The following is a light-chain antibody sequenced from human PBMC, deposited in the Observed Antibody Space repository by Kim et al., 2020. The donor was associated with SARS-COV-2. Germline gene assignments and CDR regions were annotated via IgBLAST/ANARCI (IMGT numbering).Light chain of an antibody. J-gene: IGKJ4*01. CDR1: QIILDINEYNS. CDR3: MQALQTPLT. V-gene: IGKV2-28*01. Sequence: PASISGRASQIILDINEYNSLNWYLQKPGQSPQLLIYLGSNRASGVPDRFSGSGSGTDFTLKISRVEAEDVGVYYCMQALQTPLTFGGGTKVDIK. CDR2: LGS.